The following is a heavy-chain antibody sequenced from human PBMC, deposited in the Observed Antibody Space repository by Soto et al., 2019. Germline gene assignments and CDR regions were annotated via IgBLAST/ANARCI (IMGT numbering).Heavy chain of an antibody. J-gene: IGHJ6*02. CDR3: ARGGEPLGYYGLDV. V-gene: IGHV4-61*01. CDR2: MYYTGVT. CDR1: GGSVRSGNHF. Sequence: SETLSLTCSVSGGSVRSGNHFWNWMRQPPGRGLEWLGYMYYTGVTNYNPSLKSRVSMSVDTSKDQFSLNLTSLTAADTAVYYCARGGEPLGYYGLDVWGQGTTVTVSS.